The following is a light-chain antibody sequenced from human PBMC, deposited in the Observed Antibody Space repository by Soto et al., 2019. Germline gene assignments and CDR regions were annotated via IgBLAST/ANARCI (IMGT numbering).Light chain of an antibody. CDR3: ASWDDSLRGVL. CDR1: DSNIGSNP. Sequence: QSVLTQPPSASGTPGQRDTISCSGGDSNIGSNPVYWYQQLPGTAPKLVIHTNDQRPSGVPDRFSGSKSGTSATLAISGLRSEDEADYYCASWDDSLRGVLFGGGTQLTVL. V-gene: IGLV1-47*01. CDR2: TND. J-gene: IGLJ2*01.